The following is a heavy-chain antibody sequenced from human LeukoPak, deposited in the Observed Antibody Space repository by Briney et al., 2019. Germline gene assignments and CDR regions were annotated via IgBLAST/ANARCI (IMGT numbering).Heavy chain of an antibody. D-gene: IGHD3-22*01. J-gene: IGHJ4*02. CDR1: GFTFSSYV. V-gene: IGHV3-23*01. CDR3: AKGSRSSGHYSDY. CDR2: ISPGGGRT. Sequence: PGGSLRLSCAASGFTFSSYVMSWGRQAPGKGLEWVSSISPGGGRTYYADSVKGRFTISRDNSTNTLYLQMKSLRAEDTAVYYCAKGSRSSGHYSDYWGQGTLVTVSS.